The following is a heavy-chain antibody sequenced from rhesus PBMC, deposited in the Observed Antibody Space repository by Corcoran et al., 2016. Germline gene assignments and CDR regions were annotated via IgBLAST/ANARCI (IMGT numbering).Heavy chain of an antibody. J-gene: IGHJ4*01. CDR1: GYSIRSAYG. CDR3: ARDPGMCVVLDS. D-gene: IGHD2-39*01. CDR2: IGGGSDSI. Sequence: QVQLQESGPGLVKPSETLSLPCAVSGYSIRSAYGWGWIRPPPGKGLDWSGYIGGGSDSINSNPALKTRVTSSTDTSKTHFSLSLRSMTAAVTAVYYCARDPGMCVVLDSWGQGVLVTVPS. V-gene: IGHV4-127*01.